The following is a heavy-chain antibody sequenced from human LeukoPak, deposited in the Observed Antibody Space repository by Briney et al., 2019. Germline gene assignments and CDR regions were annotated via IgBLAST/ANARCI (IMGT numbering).Heavy chain of an antibody. CDR1: GGSISSGGYY. CDR2: IYYSGST. Sequence: SQTLSLTCTVSGGSISSGGYYWSWIRQHPGKGLEWIGYIYYSGSTYYNPSLKSRVTISVDTSKNQFSLKLSSVTAADTAVYYCAREEAVAGTVYWGREPWSPSPQ. V-gene: IGHV4-31*03. D-gene: IGHD6-19*01. J-gene: IGHJ4*02. CDR3: AREEAVAGTVY.